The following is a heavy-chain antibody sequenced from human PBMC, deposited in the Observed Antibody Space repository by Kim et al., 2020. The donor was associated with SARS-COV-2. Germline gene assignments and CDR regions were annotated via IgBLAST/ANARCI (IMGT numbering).Heavy chain of an antibody. CDR2: ISGSGGST. CDR1: GFTFSNYA. CDR3: AKALTHFGYYYYGLDV. V-gene: IGHV3-23*01. D-gene: IGHD3-3*01. J-gene: IGHJ6*02. Sequence: GGSLRLSCVASGFTFSNYAMSWVRLAPGKGLEWVSAISGSGGSTYYADAVRGRFSISRDNSKSTLYLQMNSLRAEDTAVYYCAKALTHFGYYYYGLDVWGQGTTVTVSS.